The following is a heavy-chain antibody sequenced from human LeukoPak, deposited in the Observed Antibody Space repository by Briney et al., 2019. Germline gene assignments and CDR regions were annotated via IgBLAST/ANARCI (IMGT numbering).Heavy chain of an antibody. J-gene: IGHJ4*02. CDR2: IYYSGST. Sequence: SETLSLTCTVSGGSISSSSYYWGWIRQPPGKGLEWIGSIYYSGSTYYNPSLKSRVTISVDTSKNQFSLKLSSVTAADTAVYYCARHSGEWVVYYFDYWGQGTLVTVSS. D-gene: IGHD7-27*01. CDR1: GGSISSSSYY. V-gene: IGHV4-39*01. CDR3: ARHSGEWVVYYFDY.